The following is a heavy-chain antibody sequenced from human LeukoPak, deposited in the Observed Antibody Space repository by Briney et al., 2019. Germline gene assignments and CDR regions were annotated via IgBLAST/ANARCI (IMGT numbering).Heavy chain of an antibody. J-gene: IGHJ6*02. D-gene: IGHD4-17*01. Sequence: PGGSLRLSCAASGFTFSSYAMHWVRQAPGKGLEWVAVISYDGSNKYYADSVKGRFTISRDNSKNTLYLQMNSLRAEDTAVYYCARDRHDYGDYNYYGMDVWGQGTTVTVSS. V-gene: IGHV3-30-3*01. CDR1: GFTFSSYA. CDR3: ARDRHDYGDYNYYGMDV. CDR2: ISYDGSNK.